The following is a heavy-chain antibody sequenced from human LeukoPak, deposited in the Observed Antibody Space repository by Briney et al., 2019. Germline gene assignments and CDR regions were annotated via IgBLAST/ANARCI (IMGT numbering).Heavy chain of an antibody. CDR1: GYTFSDYY. Sequence: GASVKVSCKASGYTFSDYYMHWVRQAPGQGLECMGRINPNTGGTNFAQKFQGRVTMTRDTSINTAYMELSRLRSDDTAVYYCARDFMGNWNYHDAFDIWGQGTMVTVSS. D-gene: IGHD1-7*01. V-gene: IGHV1-2*06. CDR3: ARDFMGNWNYHDAFDI. CDR2: INPNTGGT. J-gene: IGHJ3*02.